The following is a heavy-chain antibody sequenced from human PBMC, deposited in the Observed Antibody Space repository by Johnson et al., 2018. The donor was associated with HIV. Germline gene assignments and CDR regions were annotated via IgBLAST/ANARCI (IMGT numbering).Heavy chain of an antibody. Sequence: VQLVESGGGVVQPVGSLRLSCAASGFTFSSYGMHWVRQAPGKGLEWVSTISGSGGSTYYADSVKGRFTISRDNSKNTLYLQMNSLRAEDTAVYYCANGWFSGAFDIWGQGTMVTVSS. V-gene: IGHV3-23*04. J-gene: IGHJ3*02. CDR2: ISGSGGST. D-gene: IGHD3-10*01. CDR1: GFTFSSYG. CDR3: ANGWFSGAFDI.